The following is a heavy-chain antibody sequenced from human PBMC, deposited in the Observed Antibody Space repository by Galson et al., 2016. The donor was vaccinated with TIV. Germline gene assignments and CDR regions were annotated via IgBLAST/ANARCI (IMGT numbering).Heavy chain of an antibody. V-gene: IGHV1-2*02. J-gene: IGHJ1*01. CDR1: GYIFISYY. CDR2: FNPGSGAT. Sequence: SVKVSCKASGYIFISYYIHWVRQAPGQGLEWLGWFNPGSGATTYAQKFQGRVTMTRDTAISTAYMELGRLISDDTAVYYCARLSWARRLDFWCQGTQVTVSA. D-gene: IGHD3/OR15-3a*01. CDR3: ARLSWARRLDF.